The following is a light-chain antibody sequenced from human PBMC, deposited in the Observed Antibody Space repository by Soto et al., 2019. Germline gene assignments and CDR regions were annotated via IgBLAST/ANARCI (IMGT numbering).Light chain of an antibody. CDR1: QSVGRNY. J-gene: IGKJ4*02. Sequence: EIVLTQSPGTLSLSPGERATLSCRASQSVGRNYLAWYQQKPGQAPRLLIHGASSGATGIPDRFSGSGSGTDVTLTISRLEPEDFAMYYCHQYASSPLTFGGGTKVEI. V-gene: IGKV3-20*01. CDR3: HQYASSPLT. CDR2: GAS.